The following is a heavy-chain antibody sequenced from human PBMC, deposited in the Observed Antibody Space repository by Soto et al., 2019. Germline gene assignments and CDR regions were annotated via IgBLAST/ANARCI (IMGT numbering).Heavy chain of an antibody. D-gene: IGHD4-17*01. J-gene: IGHJ4*02. CDR3: AKDNGDYGDYVGGFDY. Sequence: EVLLVESGGGLVKPGGSLRLSCAASGFTFSSYAMSWVRQAPGKGLEWVSAISGSGGSTYYADSVKGRFTISRDNSKNTLYLQMNSLRAEDTAVYYCAKDNGDYGDYVGGFDYWGQGTLVTVSS. CDR1: GFTFSSYA. CDR2: ISGSGGST. V-gene: IGHV3-23*04.